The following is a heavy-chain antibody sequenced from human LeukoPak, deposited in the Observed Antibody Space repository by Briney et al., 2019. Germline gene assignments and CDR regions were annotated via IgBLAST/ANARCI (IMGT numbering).Heavy chain of an antibody. CDR2: IIPIRGIA. CDR1: GGTFSSYA. D-gene: IGHD3-22*01. Sequence: SVKVSCKSSGGTFSSYAISWVRQAPGQGLEWMGRIIPIRGIANYAQKFQGRVTITADKSTSTAYMELRRMRSEDTAVYYCAREVDSYYYDSSGYYWGQGTLVTVSS. CDR3: AREVDSYYYDSSGYY. V-gene: IGHV1-69*04. J-gene: IGHJ4*02.